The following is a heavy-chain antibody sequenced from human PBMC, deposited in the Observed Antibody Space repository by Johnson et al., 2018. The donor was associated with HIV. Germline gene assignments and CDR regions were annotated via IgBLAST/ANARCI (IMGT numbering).Heavy chain of an antibody. CDR1: GFTFDDYG. CDR2: IYSGGST. D-gene: IGHD6-6*01. J-gene: IGHJ3*02. V-gene: IGHV3-66*02. Sequence: EVQLVESGGSVVRPGGSLRLSCAASGFTFDDYGMSWVRQAPGKGLEWVSVIYSGGSTYYADSVKGRFTISRYNSKNTLYLQMNSLRAEDTAVYYCARDILEYSSSVPDAFDIWGQGTMVTVSS. CDR3: ARDILEYSSSVPDAFDI.